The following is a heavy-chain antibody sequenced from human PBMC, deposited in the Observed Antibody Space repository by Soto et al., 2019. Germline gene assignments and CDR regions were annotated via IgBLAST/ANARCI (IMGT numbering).Heavy chain of an antibody. CDR1: GYSFTSYW. CDR2: IYPGDSDT. J-gene: IGHJ4*02. CDR3: ARQRPEEKRGDRYYFDY. V-gene: IGHV5-51*01. D-gene: IGHD3-16*01. Sequence: GESLKISCKGSGYSFTSYWIGWVRQMPGKGLEWMGIIYPGDSDTRYSPSFQGQVTISADKSISTAYLQWSSLKASDTAMYYCARQRPEEKRGDRYYFDYWGQGTLVTVSS.